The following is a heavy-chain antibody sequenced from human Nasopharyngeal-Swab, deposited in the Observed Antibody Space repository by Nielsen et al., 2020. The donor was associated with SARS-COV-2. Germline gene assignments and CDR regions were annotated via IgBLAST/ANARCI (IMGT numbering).Heavy chain of an antibody. D-gene: IGHD2-15*01. J-gene: IGHJ4*02. Sequence: ASVNVSCQASGYTFTGYYMHWVRQAPGQGLEWMGRINPNSGGTNYAQKFQGRVTMTRDTSISTAYMELSRLRSDDTAVYYCARVGNSGYCSGGSCYSLNYWGQGTLVTVSS. V-gene: IGHV1-2*06. CDR1: GYTFTGYY. CDR2: INPNSGGT. CDR3: ARVGNSGYCSGGSCYSLNY.